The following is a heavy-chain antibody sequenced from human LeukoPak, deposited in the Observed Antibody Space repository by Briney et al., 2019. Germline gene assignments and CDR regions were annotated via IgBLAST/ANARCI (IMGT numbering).Heavy chain of an antibody. D-gene: IGHD3-10*01. CDR2: INHGGSI. Sequence: PSDTLSLTCAVYGGSFSGQYWGWIRQPPGKGLEWIGEINHGGSISYNASLKSRVTISLDTSKDQFSLKLSSVTAADTAVYYCAGGDYHGSESYANYWGQGTLVTVSS. J-gene: IGHJ4*02. CDR3: AGGDYHGSESYANY. V-gene: IGHV4-34*01. CDR1: GGSFSGQY.